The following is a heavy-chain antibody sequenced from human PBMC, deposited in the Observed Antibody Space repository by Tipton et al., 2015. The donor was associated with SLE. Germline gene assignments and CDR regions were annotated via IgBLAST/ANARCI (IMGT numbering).Heavy chain of an antibody. CDR1: GDSVSSNSAAA. Sequence: GLVKPSQTLSLTCAISGDSVSSNSAAAWNWIRQSPSRGLEWLGRTYYRSKWYTDYAESLKSRITIRPDTSKNQVSLQLNSVTPEDTAVYYCARHMRYNWNYFDNWGQGSLVIVSS. D-gene: IGHD1-20*01. CDR2: TYYRSKWYT. CDR3: ARHMRYNWNYFDN. J-gene: IGHJ4*02. V-gene: IGHV6-1*01.